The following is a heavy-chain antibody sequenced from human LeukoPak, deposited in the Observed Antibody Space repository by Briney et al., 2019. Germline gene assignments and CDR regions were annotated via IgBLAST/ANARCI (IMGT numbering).Heavy chain of an antibody. J-gene: IGHJ4*02. CDR1: GDSISGSY. D-gene: IGHD1-7*01. Sequence: SETLSLTCSVSGDSISGSYWSWIRQPPGKGLEWIGYIYYTGTTNYNPSLKSRVTISLDTSKNQFSLKVNSVTAADTAVYFCARSFGNYMAYYFDSWGQGTLVTVSS. V-gene: IGHV4-59*01. CDR3: ARSFGNYMAYYFDS. CDR2: IYYTGTT.